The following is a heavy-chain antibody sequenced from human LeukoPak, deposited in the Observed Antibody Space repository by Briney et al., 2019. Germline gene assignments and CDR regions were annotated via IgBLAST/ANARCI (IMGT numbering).Heavy chain of an antibody. J-gene: IGHJ4*02. CDR2: IYYRGST. Sequence: SETLSLTCTVSGGSISSYYWSWIRQPPGKGLEWIGYIYYRGSTNYNPPLKSRVTISVDTSKNQFSLRLSSVTAADTAVYYCARDRGCSGGSCYYDYWGQGTLVTVSS. V-gene: IGHV4-59*01. D-gene: IGHD2-15*01. CDR1: GGSISSYY. CDR3: ARDRGCSGGSCYYDY.